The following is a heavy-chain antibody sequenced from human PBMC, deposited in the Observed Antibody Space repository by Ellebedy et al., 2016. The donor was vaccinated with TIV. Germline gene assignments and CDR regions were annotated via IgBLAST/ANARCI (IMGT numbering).Heavy chain of an antibody. CDR2: IWYDGINK. J-gene: IGHJ4*02. Sequence: GESLKISXAASGFTFSSYGMHWVRQAPGKGLEWVAGIWYDGINKYYADSVKGRFTISRDNSNNTLYLQMKSLRAEDTAVYYCARGLPVAGTGGHYWGQGTLVTVSS. CDR3: ARGLPVAGTGGHY. V-gene: IGHV3-33*01. CDR1: GFTFSSYG. D-gene: IGHD6-19*01.